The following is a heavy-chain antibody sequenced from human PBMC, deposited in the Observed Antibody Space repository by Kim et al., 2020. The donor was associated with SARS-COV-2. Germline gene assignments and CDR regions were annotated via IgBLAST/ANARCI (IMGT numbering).Heavy chain of an antibody. Sequence: GGSLRLSCAASGFTFSSYAMHWVRQAPGKGLEWVAVISYDGSNKYYADSVKGRFTISRDNSKNTLYLQMNSLRAEDTAVYYCARDRALCGGDCCSGSYY. CDR2: ISYDGSNK. V-gene: IGHV3-30*04. CDR3: ARDRALCGGDCCSGSYY. CDR1: GFTFSSYA. D-gene: IGHD2-21*02. J-gene: IGHJ6*01.